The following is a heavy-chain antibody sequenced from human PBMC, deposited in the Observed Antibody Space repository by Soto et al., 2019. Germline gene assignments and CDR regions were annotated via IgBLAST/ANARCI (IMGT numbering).Heavy chain of an antibody. CDR2: IYPGDSDT. CDR1: GYIFTSYW. Sequence: EVQLVQSGAEAKEPGESLRISCKASGYIFTSYWIGWVRQVPGRGLEWMGIIYPGDSDTRYRPSFQGQVXIAAXKYXXXXXXXXXXLXASDTXMYYCVXVGDSRTQGRDXWGLXTL. D-gene: IGHD3-10*02. CDR3: VXVGDSRTQGRDX. V-gene: IGHV5-51*01. J-gene: IGHJ1*01.